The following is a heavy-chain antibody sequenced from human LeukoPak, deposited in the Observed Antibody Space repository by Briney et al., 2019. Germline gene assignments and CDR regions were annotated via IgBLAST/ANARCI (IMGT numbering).Heavy chain of an antibody. V-gene: IGHV3-53*01. J-gene: IGHJ4*02. CDR1: GFTVSSNY. CDR2: IYSGGST. Sequence: GGSLRLSCAASGFTVSSNYMSWVRQAPGKGLEWVSVIYSGGSTYYADSVKGRFTISRDNSKNTLYLQMNSLRAEDTAVYYCARDTDQYCGGDCHPRFDYWGQGTLVTVSS. CDR3: ARDTDQYCGGDCHPRFDY. D-gene: IGHD2-21*01.